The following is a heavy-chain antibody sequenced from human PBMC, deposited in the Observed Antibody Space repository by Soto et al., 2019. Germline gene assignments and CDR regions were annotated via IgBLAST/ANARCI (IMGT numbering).Heavy chain of an antibody. CDR2: IIPMFGTA. D-gene: IGHD3-16*01. CDR3: ARVANYGSPQVLYGMDV. J-gene: IGHJ6*02. V-gene: IGHV1-69*13. Sequence: ASVKVSYKASGGTFSSYAISWVRQAPGQGLEWMGGIIPMFGTADYAQKFQGRVTITADESTSTAYMELSSLRSEDTAVYYCARVANYGSPQVLYGMDVWGQGTTVTVSS. CDR1: GGTFSSYA.